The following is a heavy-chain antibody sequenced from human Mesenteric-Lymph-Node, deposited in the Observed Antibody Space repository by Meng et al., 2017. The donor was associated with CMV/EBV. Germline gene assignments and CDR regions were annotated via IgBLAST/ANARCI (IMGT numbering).Heavy chain of an antibody. J-gene: IGHJ3*02. V-gene: IGHV1-8*01. CDR2: MHAGSGDT. CDR1: GYTFTNYD. CDR3: ARYNPNWRAAAFDI. D-gene: IGHD1-14*01. Sequence: ASVKVSCKASGYTFTNYDINWVRQAAGQGHEWVGWMHAGSGDTGYAPQFQGRVTLTRDTSISTAYLELSSLTSDDTAVYYCARYNPNWRAAAFDIWGQGTMVTVSS.